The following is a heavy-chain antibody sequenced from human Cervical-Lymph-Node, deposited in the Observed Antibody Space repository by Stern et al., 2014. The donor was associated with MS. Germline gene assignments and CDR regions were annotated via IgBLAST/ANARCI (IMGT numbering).Heavy chain of an antibody. J-gene: IGHJ4*02. V-gene: IGHV4-61*02. CDR2: IYTSGST. Sequence: QVQLQESGPGLVKPSQTLSLTCTVSGGSISSGSYYWSWIRQPAGKGLEWIGRIYTSGSTNYNPSPKSRVTISVDTSKTQFSLKLSSVTAADTAVYYCARDAGDGYNYDSFDYWGQGTLVTVSS. D-gene: IGHD5-24*01. CDR1: GGSISSGSYY. CDR3: ARDAGDGYNYDSFDY.